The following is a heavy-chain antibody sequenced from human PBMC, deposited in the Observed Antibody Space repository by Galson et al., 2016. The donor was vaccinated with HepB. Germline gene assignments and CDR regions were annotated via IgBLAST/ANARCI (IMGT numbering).Heavy chain of an antibody. J-gene: IGHJ6*02. D-gene: IGHD2-21*02. CDR1: GGPLSGNL. Sequence: SETLSLTCAFYGGPLSGNLWSWVRQSPGTGPEWIAEINRRGDINYNPSLESRVSMSMDKATNQFFLKLTSVTAADTAVYYCARSGGGNFRGWRRNYYYAMDVWGQGTTVTVSS. CDR2: INRRGDI. V-gene: IGHV4-34*01. CDR3: ARSGGGNFRGWRRNYYYAMDV.